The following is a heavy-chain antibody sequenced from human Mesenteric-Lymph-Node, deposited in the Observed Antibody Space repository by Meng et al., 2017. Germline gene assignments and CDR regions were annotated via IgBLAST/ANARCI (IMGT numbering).Heavy chain of an antibody. Sequence: QLQLQESGPGLVKPSETLSLTCTGSVGSIRSSSYYWGWIRQPPGKGLEYMGSIFYSGNTYYNPSLKSRVTISIDTSENQFSLKLSSVTAADTAVYYCARRVFYGSANFDYWGQGTLVTVSS. CDR3: ARRVFYGSANFDY. CDR2: IFYSGNT. D-gene: IGHD3-10*01. J-gene: IGHJ4*02. CDR1: VGSIRSSSYY. V-gene: IGHV4-39*01.